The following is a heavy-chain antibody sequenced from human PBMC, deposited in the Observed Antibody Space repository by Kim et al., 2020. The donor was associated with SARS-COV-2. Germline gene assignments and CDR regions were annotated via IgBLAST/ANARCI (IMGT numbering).Heavy chain of an antibody. CDR3: ARARGPLLWFGEGWFDP. CDR2: IYHSGST. Sequence: SETLSLTCAVSGGSISSGGYSWSWIRQPPGKGLEWIGYIYHSGSTYYNPSLKSRVTISVDRSKNQFSLKLSSVTAADTAVYYCARARGPLLWFGEGWFDPWGQGTLVTVSS. D-gene: IGHD3-10*01. V-gene: IGHV4-30-2*01. CDR1: GGSISSGGYS. J-gene: IGHJ5*02.